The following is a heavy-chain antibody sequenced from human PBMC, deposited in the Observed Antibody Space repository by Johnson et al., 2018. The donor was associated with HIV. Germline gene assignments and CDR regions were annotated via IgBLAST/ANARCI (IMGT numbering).Heavy chain of an antibody. Sequence: VLLVESGGGLIQPGGSLRLSCAASGFTVSSNYMSWVRQAPGKGLEWVSVIYSGGSTYYADSVKGRFTISSDNSKNTLYLQMNSLRAEDTAVYYCARGGDSGSYYLGPFDIWGQGTMVTVSS. CDR2: IYSGGST. CDR1: GFTVSSNY. D-gene: IGHD1-26*01. CDR3: ARGGDSGSYYLGPFDI. V-gene: IGHV3-53*01. J-gene: IGHJ3*02.